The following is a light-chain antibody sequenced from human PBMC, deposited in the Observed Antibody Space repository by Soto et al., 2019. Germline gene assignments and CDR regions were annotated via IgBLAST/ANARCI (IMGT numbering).Light chain of an antibody. Sequence: QSVLTQPPSASGSPGQSVTISCTGTSSDVGGYNYVSWYQQHPGKAPKLMIYEVNKRPSGVPDRFSGSKSGNTASLTVSGLQAEDEADYYCSSYAGNNNSVFGTGTQLTVL. CDR2: EVN. V-gene: IGLV2-8*01. J-gene: IGLJ1*01. CDR1: SSDVGGYNY. CDR3: SSYAGNNNSV.